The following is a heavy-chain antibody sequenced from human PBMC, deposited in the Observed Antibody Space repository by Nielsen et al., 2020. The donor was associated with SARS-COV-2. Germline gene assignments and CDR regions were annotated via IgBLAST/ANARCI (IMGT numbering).Heavy chain of an antibody. V-gene: IGHV3-48*02. J-gene: IGHJ5*02. Sequence: GGSLRLSCAVSGFTFSGSALHWVRQAPGKGLEWVSYISSSSSTIYYADSVKGRFTISRDNAKNSLYLQMNSLRDEDTAVYYCARDYYDSSGYRDWFDPWGQGTLVTVSS. CDR3: ARDYYDSSGYRDWFDP. CDR1: GFTFSGSA. CDR2: ISSSSSTI. D-gene: IGHD3-22*01.